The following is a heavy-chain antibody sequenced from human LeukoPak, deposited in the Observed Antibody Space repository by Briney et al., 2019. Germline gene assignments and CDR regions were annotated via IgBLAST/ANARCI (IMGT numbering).Heavy chain of an antibody. V-gene: IGHV1-69*04. CDR2: IIPILGIA. J-gene: IGHJ4*02. D-gene: IGHD3-22*01. Sequence: GASVKVSCKASGGTFSSYAISWVRQAPGQGLEWMGRIIPILGIANYAQKFQGRVTITADKSTSTAYMELSGLRSEDTAVYYCARAYYYDSSGYSRFDYWGQGTLVTVSS. CDR1: GGTFSSYA. CDR3: ARAYYYDSSGYSRFDY.